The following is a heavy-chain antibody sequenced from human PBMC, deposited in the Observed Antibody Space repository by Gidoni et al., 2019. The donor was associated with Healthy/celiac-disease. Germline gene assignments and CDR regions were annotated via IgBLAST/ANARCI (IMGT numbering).Heavy chain of an antibody. V-gene: IGHV4-34*01. CDR1: GGSFSGYY. Sequence: QVQLQQWGAGLLKPSETLSLTCAVYGGSFSGYYWSWLRQPPGKGLEWLGESNHSGSTNYNPSLKSRVTIAVDTSKNQFALKLSSVTAADTSVYYCARGRRSASYKGAQVGPYCTNGVCYTSRGRFYYYYGMDVWGQGTTVTVSS. CDR3: ARGRRSASYKGAQVGPYCTNGVCYTSRGRFYYYYGMDV. J-gene: IGHJ6*02. D-gene: IGHD2-8*01. CDR2: SNHSGST.